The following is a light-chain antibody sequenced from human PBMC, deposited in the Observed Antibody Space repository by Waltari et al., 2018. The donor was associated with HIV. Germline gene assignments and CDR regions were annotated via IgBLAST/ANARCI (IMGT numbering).Light chain of an antibody. J-gene: IGLJ2*01. V-gene: IGLV1-47*01. CDR3: AAWDDSLKSSVV. Sequence: QSVLTQPPSVSGTPGQRVNISCSGSNSNIGKHFIYWYQQLSGTAPKVLIYGNNQRPSGIPDRFIGSKSATRASLAIGGLRSEDEGYYYCAAWDDSLKSSVVFGGGTKVTVL. CDR1: NSNIGKHF. CDR2: GNN.